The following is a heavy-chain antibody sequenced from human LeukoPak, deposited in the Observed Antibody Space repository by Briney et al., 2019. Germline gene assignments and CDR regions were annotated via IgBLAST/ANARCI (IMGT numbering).Heavy chain of an antibody. Sequence: PGGSLRLSCAASGFTFSSYWMSWVRQAPGKGLEWVANIKQDGSEKYYVVSVKGRFTISRDTAKNSLYLQMNSPRAEDTAVYFCARLASYYDMDVWGQGTTVTVSS. CDR3: ARLASYYDMDV. V-gene: IGHV3-7*05. CDR2: IKQDGSEK. J-gene: IGHJ6*02. CDR1: GFTFSSYW.